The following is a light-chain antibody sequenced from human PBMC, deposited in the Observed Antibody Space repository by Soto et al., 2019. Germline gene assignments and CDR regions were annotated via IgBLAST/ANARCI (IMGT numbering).Light chain of an antibody. CDR3: QQLNSYPPT. J-gene: IGKJ1*01. V-gene: IGKV1-9*01. CDR2: ATS. CDR1: QSIASY. Sequence: IQLTQSPSSLSASVGDRVTITCRASQSIASYLNWYQQKPGKAPRLLIFATSNLQSGVPSRFSGSGSGTEFTLTISSLQPEDFATYYCQQLNSYPPTFGQGTKV.